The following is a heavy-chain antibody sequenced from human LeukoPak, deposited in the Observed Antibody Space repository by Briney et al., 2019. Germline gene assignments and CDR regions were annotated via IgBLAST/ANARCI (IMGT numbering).Heavy chain of an antibody. J-gene: IGHJ4*02. D-gene: IGHD1-26*01. CDR2: ISHDGGST. CDR3: AKDPAPSGSYFY. Sequence: PSGGSLRLSCAASGFSFSSYAMSWVRQAPGKGLEWVSHISHDGGSTYYADSVKGRFTISRDNSKNTLYLQMNSLGAEDTAVYYCAKDPAPSGSYFYWGQGTLVTVSS. CDR1: GFSFSSYA. V-gene: IGHV3-23*01.